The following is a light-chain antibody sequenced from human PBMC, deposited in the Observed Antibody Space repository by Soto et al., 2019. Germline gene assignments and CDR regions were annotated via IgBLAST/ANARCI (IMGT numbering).Light chain of an antibody. CDR2: GAC. CDR3: QQYGSSSWT. CDR1: QSVSSSY. V-gene: IGKV3-20*01. Sequence: EIVLTQSPGTLSLSPGERATLSCRASQSVSSSYLAWYQQKPGQAPRLLIYGACSRATGIPDRFSGSGSETDFTLTISRLEPEDFAVYYCQQYGSSSWTFGQGPKVEIK. J-gene: IGKJ1*01.